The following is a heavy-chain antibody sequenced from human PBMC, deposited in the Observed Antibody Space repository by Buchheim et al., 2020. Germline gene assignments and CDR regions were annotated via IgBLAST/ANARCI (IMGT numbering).Heavy chain of an antibody. D-gene: IGHD1-7*01. CDR3: ARGLEELPAFSYYYYGMDV. V-gene: IGHV1-8*01. Sequence: QVQLVQSGAEVKKPGASVKVSCKASGYTFTSYDINWVRQATGQGLEWMGWMNPNSGNTGYAQKFQGRVTMTRNTSISTAYMELSSLRSEDTAVYYCARGLEELPAFSYYYYGMDVWGQGTT. CDR2: MNPNSGNT. CDR1: GYTFTSYD. J-gene: IGHJ6*02.